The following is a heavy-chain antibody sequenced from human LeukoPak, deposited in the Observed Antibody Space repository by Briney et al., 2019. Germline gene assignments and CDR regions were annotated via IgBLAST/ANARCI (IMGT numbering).Heavy chain of an antibody. Sequence: ASVKVSCKASGYTFTSYGISWVRQAPGQGLEWMGWISAYNGNTNYAQKFQGRVTITRDTSASTAYMELSSLRSEDTAVYYCARSESIWFGEFYYFDYWGQGTLVTVPS. CDR1: GYTFTSYG. CDR3: ARSESIWFGEFYYFDY. J-gene: IGHJ4*02. CDR2: ISAYNGNT. D-gene: IGHD3-10*01. V-gene: IGHV1-18*01.